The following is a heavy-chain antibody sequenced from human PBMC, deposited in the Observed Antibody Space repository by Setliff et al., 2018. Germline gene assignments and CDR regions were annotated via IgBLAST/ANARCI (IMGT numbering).Heavy chain of an antibody. Sequence: ASVKVSCKASGYTFTSYAMHLVRQAPGQRLEWMGWINAGNGNTKYSQTFQGRVTITRDTSASTAYMELSSLRSEDTAVYYCARDGFEIVVVPAAIYYYYYMDVWGKGTTVTVSS. V-gene: IGHV1-3*01. CDR2: INAGNGNT. CDR1: GYTFTSYA. CDR3: ARDGFEIVVVPAAIYYYYYMDV. D-gene: IGHD2-2*01. J-gene: IGHJ6*03.